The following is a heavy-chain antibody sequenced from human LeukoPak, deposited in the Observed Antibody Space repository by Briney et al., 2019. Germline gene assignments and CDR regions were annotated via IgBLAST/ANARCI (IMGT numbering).Heavy chain of an antibody. Sequence: GGSLRLSCAASGFTFGSHYMNWVRQAPGKGLEWVSSITSSSSDIFYADSVRGRFTISRDNAKNSLYLKMNSLRVEDTAVYYCAAALAIAVGGTTPGDYWGQGTLVTVSS. CDR3: AAALAIAVGGTTPGDY. CDR2: ITSSSSDI. CDR1: GFTFGSHY. J-gene: IGHJ4*02. D-gene: IGHD6-19*01. V-gene: IGHV3-21*06.